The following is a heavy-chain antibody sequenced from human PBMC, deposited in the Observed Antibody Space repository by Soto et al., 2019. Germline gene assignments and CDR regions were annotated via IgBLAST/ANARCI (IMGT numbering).Heavy chain of an antibody. CDR1: GGSISSGGYY. CDR3: ARAISSSWEWRWFDP. J-gene: IGHJ5*02. D-gene: IGHD6-13*01. Sequence: QVQLQKSGPGLVKPSQTLSLTCTVSGGSISSGGYYWSWIRQHPGKGLEWIGYIYYSGSTYYNPSLKSRVTISVDTSKNQFSLKLSSVTAADTAVYYCARAISSSWEWRWFDPWGQGTLVTVSS. V-gene: IGHV4-31*03. CDR2: IYYSGST.